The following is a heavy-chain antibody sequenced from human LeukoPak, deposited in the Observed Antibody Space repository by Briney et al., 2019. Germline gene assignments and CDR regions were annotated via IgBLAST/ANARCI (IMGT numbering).Heavy chain of an antibody. CDR1: GYSISSGYY. D-gene: IGHD3-9*01. CDR2: IYHSGST. CDR3: ARDYDILTGDDAFDI. V-gene: IGHV4-38-2*02. J-gene: IGHJ3*02. Sequence: SETLSLTCTVSGYSISSGYYWGWIRQPPGKGLEWIGSIYHSGSTYYNPSLKSRVTISVDTSKNQFSLKLSSVTTADTAVYYCARDYDILTGDDAFDIWGQGTMVTVSS.